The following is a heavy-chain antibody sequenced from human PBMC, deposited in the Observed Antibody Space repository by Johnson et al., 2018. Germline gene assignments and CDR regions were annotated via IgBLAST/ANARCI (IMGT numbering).Heavy chain of an antibody. CDR3: ARSYCGSDCHFHDAFDV. J-gene: IGHJ3*01. CDR1: GFTFSTYD. Sequence: EVQLVESGGGLVQPGGSLRLSCAASGFTFSTYDIHWVRQTTGKGLEWVSSIGTASDTYSPGSVKGRFTFSRDNSKSTLFLQMNSLRPHDTALYYCARSYCGSDCHFHDAFDVWAKGQWSPSLQ. D-gene: IGHD2-21*02. CDR2: IGTASDT. V-gene: IGHV3-13*01.